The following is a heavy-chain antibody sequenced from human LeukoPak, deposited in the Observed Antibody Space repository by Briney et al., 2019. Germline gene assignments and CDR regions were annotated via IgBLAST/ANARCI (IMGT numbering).Heavy chain of an antibody. Sequence: GGSLRLSCAASGFTFSSYSMNWVRQAPGKGLEWVSSISSSSSYIYYADSVKGRFAISRDNAKNSLYLQMNSLRAEDTAVYYCAFLYGDTPFDYWGQGTLVTVSS. CDR2: ISSSSSYI. CDR1: GFTFSSYS. D-gene: IGHD4-17*01. CDR3: AFLYGDTPFDY. J-gene: IGHJ4*02. V-gene: IGHV3-21*01.